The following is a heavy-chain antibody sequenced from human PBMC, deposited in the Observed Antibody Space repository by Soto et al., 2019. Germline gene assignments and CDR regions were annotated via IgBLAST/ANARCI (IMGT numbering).Heavy chain of an antibody. CDR2: INHSGST. J-gene: IGHJ6*02. V-gene: IGHV4-34*01. CDR3: ARELRYYNGSGKSSRDYYYGMDV. Sequence: SETLSLTCAVYGGSFSGYYWSLLRQPPGKGLEWIGEINHSGSTNYNPSLKSRVTISVDTSKNQFSLKLSSVTAADTAVYCCARELRYYNGSGKSSRDYYYGMDVWGQGTTVTVS. D-gene: IGHD3-10*01. CDR1: GGSFSGYY.